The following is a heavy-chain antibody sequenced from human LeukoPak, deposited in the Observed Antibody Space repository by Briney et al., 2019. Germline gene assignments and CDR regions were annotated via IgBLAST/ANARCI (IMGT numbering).Heavy chain of an antibody. CDR3: AISSSSAPFYFDY. V-gene: IGHV4-30-4*01. CDR2: IYYTGST. J-gene: IGHJ4*02. CDR1: GGSISSGDYY. Sequence: SETLSLTCTVSGGSISSGDYYWSWIRQPPGKGLEWIGYIYYTGSTYYNPSLKSRVTISIDTSKNQFSLKLSSVTAADTAVFYCAISSSSAPFYFDYWGQGTLVTVSS. D-gene: IGHD6-6*01.